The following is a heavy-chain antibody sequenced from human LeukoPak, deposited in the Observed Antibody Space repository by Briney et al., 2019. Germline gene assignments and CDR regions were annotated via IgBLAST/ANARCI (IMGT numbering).Heavy chain of an antibody. J-gene: IGHJ3*02. D-gene: IGHD6-13*01. CDR1: GYSFTSYW. Sequence: GEPLKISCKGSGYSFTSYWIGWVRQMPGKGLEWMGIIYPGDSDTRYSPSFQGQVTISADKSISTAYLQWSSLKASDTAMYYCVHAGYSSSWYRDAFDIWGQGTMVTVSS. CDR3: VHAGYSSSWYRDAFDI. CDR2: IYPGDSDT. V-gene: IGHV5-51*01.